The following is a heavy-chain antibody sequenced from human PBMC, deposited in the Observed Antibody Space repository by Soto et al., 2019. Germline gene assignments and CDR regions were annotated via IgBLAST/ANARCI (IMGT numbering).Heavy chain of an antibody. Sequence: SETLSLTCTVSGGSISSGDYYWIWIRQPPGKGLEWIGYIYYSGITYYNPSLKSRVTISVDTSKNQFSLKLSSVTAADTAVYSCARDTPYGDRLYNWFDPWGQGTLVTVSS. D-gene: IGHD4-17*01. V-gene: IGHV4-30-4*01. CDR2: IYYSGIT. CDR1: GGSISSGDYY. CDR3: ARDTPYGDRLYNWFDP. J-gene: IGHJ5*02.